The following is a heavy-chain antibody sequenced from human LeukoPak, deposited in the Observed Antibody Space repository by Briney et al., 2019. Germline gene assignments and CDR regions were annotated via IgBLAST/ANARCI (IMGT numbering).Heavy chain of an antibody. CDR1: GITLSNYG. CDR3: AKRGVVIRVILVGFHKEAYYFDS. J-gene: IGHJ4*02. D-gene: IGHD3-22*01. V-gene: IGHV3-23*01. CDR2: ISGSGGST. Sequence: GSLRLSCAVSGITLSNYGMSWVRQAPGEGLEWVAGISGSGGSTNYADSVKGRFTISGDNPKNTLHLQMNSLRAEDTAVYFCAKRGVVIRVILVGFHKEAYYFDSWGQGALVTVSS.